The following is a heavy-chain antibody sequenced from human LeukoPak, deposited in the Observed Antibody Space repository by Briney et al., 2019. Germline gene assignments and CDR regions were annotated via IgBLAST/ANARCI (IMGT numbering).Heavy chain of an antibody. CDR3: AKDRRPGGSYRAPFDY. CDR2: ISGSGGST. D-gene: IGHD1-26*01. V-gene: IGHV3-23*01. Sequence: GGSLRLSCAASGFRFDNYAMHWVRQPPGKGLEWVSAISGSGGSTYYADSVKGRFTISRDNSKNTLYLQMNSLRAEDTAVYYCAKDRRPGGSYRAPFDYWGQGTLVTVSS. J-gene: IGHJ4*02. CDR1: GFRFDNYA.